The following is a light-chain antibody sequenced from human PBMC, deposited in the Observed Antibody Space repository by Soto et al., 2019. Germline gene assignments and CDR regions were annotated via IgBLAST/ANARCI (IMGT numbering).Light chain of an antibody. Sequence: DIQMTQSPSTLSASVGDRVTITCRASQSIETWVAWYQQKAGKAPSLLIYGASSLQSGVPPRFSGSGSGTEFTLTISTLQPDDFATYYCQHYSTYSGTFGRGTKVEI. CDR3: QHYSTYSGT. CDR2: GAS. V-gene: IGKV1-5*01. CDR1: QSIETW. J-gene: IGKJ1*01.